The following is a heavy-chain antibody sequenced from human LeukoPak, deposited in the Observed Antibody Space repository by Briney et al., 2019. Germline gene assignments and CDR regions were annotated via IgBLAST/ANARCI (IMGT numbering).Heavy chain of an antibody. V-gene: IGHV3-64D*06. CDR2: ISNNGGST. CDR3: VKDLHNHYSQALFDS. Sequence: GGSLRLSCSASGFTFSRYAMHWVRQAPGKGLEYVSTISNNGGSTYYADSVKGRFTISRDNSKNTLYLQMSSLRTEDTAVYSCVKDLHNHYSQALFDSWGQGTLVTVSS. J-gene: IGHJ4*02. CDR1: GFTFSRYA. D-gene: IGHD1-14*01.